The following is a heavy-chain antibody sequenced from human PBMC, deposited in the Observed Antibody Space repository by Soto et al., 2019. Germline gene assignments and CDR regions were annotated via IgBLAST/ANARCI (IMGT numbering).Heavy chain of an antibody. D-gene: IGHD3-16*02. Sequence: SETLSLTCAVSGGSISSGGYSWSWIRQPPGKGLEWIGYIYHSGSTYYNPSLKSRVTISVDRSKNQFSLKLSSVTAADTAVYYCARIVNYNWCDPWGQGTLVTVSS. CDR2: IYHSGST. CDR3: ARIVNYNWCDP. V-gene: IGHV4-30-2*01. CDR1: GGSISSGGYS. J-gene: IGHJ5*02.